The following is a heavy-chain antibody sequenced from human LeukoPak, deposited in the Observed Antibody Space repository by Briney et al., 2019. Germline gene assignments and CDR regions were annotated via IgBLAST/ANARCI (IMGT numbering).Heavy chain of an antibody. D-gene: IGHD6-19*01. V-gene: IGHV3-33*03. CDR2: IWYDGSNK. CDR3: AKDANDDSTSGWSRTDY. J-gene: IGHJ4*02. Sequence: GGSLRLSCAASGFTFSSYGMHWVRQAPGKGLEWVAVIWYDGSNKYYADSVKGRFTISRDNSKNTLYLQMNSLRAEDTAVYYCAKDANDDSTSGWSRTDYWGQGTLVNVSS. CDR1: GFTFSSYG.